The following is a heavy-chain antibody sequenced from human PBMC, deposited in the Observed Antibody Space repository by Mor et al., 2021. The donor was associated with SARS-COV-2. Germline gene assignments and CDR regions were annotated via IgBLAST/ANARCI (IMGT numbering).Heavy chain of an antibody. D-gene: IGHD6-19*01. J-gene: IGHJ6*01. V-gene: IGHV3-30*01. Sequence: YTMFWVRQAPGKGLEWVAVISYDGSNKYYADSVKGRFTISRDNSKNTLYLQMNSLRAEDTAVYYCAKSAVAGTSYHYY. CDR1: YT. CDR2: ISYDGSNK. CDR3: AKSAVAGTSYHYY.